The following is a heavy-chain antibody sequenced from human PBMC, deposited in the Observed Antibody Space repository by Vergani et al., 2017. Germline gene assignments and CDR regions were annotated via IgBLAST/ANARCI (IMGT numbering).Heavy chain of an antibody. CDR3: ASSICTNGVCRFGQFRFDP. CDR2: ISDSSTYK. J-gene: IGHJ5*02. D-gene: IGHD2-8*01. Sequence: EVQLVESGGGLVKPGGSLRLSCAASGFTFSTYSMNWVRQAPGKGLEWVSSISDSSTYKYYADSVKGRFTISRDNAKNSLYLQMNSLRAEDTAVYYCASSICTNGVCRFGQFRFDPWGQGTLVTVSS. CDR1: GFTFSTYS. V-gene: IGHV3-21*04.